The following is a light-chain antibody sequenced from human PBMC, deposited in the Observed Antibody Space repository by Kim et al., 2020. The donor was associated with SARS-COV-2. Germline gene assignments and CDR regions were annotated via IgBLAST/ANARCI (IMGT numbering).Light chain of an antibody. J-gene: IGLJ2*01. CDR3: NSRESSPNHWI. V-gene: IGLV3-19*01. CDR2: GKN. CDR1: SLRSYY. Sequence: ALGQTVRITCQGDSLRSYYASWYQQKPGQAPVLVFYGKNNRPSGIPDRFSGSYSGNTASLTITGAQAEDEADYYCNSRESSPNHWIFGGGTQLTVL.